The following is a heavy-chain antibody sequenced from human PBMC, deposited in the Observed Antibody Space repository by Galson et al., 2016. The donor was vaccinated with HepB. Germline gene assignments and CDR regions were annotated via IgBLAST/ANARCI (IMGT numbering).Heavy chain of an antibody. CDR3: AKPETRPYDILTGYSHFDY. CDR2: TSYDGSNE. J-gene: IGHJ4*02. CDR1: GFTFSRSD. D-gene: IGHD3-9*01. V-gene: IGHV3-30*18. Sequence: LRLSCAASGFTFSRSDMYWVRQAPGKGLEWVAVTSYDGSNEYYADSVKGRFTISRDNSKNTLYLQMNSLRAEDTAVYYCAKPETRPYDILTGYSHFDYWGQGTLVAVPS.